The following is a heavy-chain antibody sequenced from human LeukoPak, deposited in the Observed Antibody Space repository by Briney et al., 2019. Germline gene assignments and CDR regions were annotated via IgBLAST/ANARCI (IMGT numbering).Heavy chain of an antibody. Sequence: ASVKVSCKASGGTFSSYAISWVRQAPGQGLEWMGGIIPIFGTANYAQKFQGRVTITADEFTSTAYMELSSLRSEDTAVYYCARGPYYDFWIHPYYYYYYMDVWGKGTTVTVSS. CDR2: IIPIFGTA. V-gene: IGHV1-69*01. D-gene: IGHD3-3*01. CDR3: ARGPYYDFWIHPYYYYYYMDV. CDR1: GGTFSSYA. J-gene: IGHJ6*03.